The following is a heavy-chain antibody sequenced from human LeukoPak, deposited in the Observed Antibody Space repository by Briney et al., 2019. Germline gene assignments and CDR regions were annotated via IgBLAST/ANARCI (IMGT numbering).Heavy chain of an antibody. D-gene: IGHD3-22*01. CDR1: GYSISSGYY. V-gene: IGHV4-61*01. J-gene: IGHJ6*03. Sequence: SETLSLTCTVSGYSISSGYYWGWIRQPPGKGLEWIGYIYYSGSTNYNPSLKSRVTISGDTSKNQFSLKLSSVTAADTAVYYCARGRYYYDSIRGLLNYYYYYMDVWGKGTTVTVSS. CDR2: IYYSGST. CDR3: ARGRYYYDSIRGLLNYYYYYMDV.